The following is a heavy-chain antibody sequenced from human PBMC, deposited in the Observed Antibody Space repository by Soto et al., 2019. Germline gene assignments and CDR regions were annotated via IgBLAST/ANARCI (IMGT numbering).Heavy chain of an antibody. CDR2: IIPIFGIA. V-gene: IGHV1-69*10. CDR3: ARGPYCGGDCRRRWFDP. CDR1: GGTFSSYA. J-gene: IGHJ5*02. Sequence: SVKVSCKASGGTFSSYAISWVRQAPGQGLEWMGGIIPIFGIANYAQKFQGRVTITADKSTSTAYMELSSLRSEDTAVYYCARGPYCGGDCRRRWFDPWGQGTLVTVSS. D-gene: IGHD2-21*02.